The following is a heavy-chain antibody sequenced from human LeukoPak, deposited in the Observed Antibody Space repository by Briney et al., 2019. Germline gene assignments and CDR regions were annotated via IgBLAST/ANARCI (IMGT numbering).Heavy chain of an antibody. Sequence: GGSLRLSCAASGLTFSNYWMTWVRQAPGKGLEWGANIKVDGTEKHYVDSVMGRFTVSRDNAKNSLFLQMNNLIVEDTAVYYCARGGNHSFDSWGRGTLVTVSS. J-gene: IGHJ4*02. D-gene: IGHD1-14*01. CDR1: GLTFSNYW. CDR2: IKVDGTEK. V-gene: IGHV3-7*01. CDR3: ARGGNHSFDS.